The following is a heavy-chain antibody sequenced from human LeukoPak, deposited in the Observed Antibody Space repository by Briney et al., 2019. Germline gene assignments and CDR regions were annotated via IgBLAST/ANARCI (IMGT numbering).Heavy chain of an antibody. V-gene: IGHV4-39*01. Sequence: SETLSLTCTVSGGSISSSSYYWGWLRQPPGKGLEWIGSIYYSGSTYYNPSLKSRVTISVDTSKNQFSLKLSSVTAADTAVYYCARGGGPNNDAFDIWGQGTMVTVSS. J-gene: IGHJ3*02. CDR1: GGSISSSSYY. CDR3: ARGGGPNNDAFDI. CDR2: IYYSGST. D-gene: IGHD1/OR15-1a*01.